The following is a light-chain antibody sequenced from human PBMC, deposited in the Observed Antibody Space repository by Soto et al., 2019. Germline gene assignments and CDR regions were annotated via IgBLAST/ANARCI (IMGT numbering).Light chain of an antibody. CDR2: GAS. J-gene: IGKJ1*01. CDR3: QQYGSSVWT. Sequence: DIVLTQSPGTLSLSPGERATLSCRASQTISGSFLAWYQQKPGQAPRLLIYGASSRATGIPDRFSGSESGTDFTLTISRLEPEDFAAYYCQQYGSSVWTFGQGTKVEIK. V-gene: IGKV3-20*01. CDR1: QTISGSF.